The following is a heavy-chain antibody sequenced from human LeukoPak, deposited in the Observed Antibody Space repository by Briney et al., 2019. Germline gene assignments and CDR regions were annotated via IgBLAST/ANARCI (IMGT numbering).Heavy chain of an antibody. CDR2: IKQDGSEK. CDR1: GFTFSSYW. J-gene: IGHJ6*03. CDR3: ARDTAAAGTILYYYYYMDV. Sequence: GGSLRLSCAASGFTFSSYWMSWVRRAPGKGLEWVANIKQDGSEKYYVDSVKGRFTISRDNAKNSLYLQMNSLRAEDTAVYYCARDTAAAGTILYYYYYMDVWGKGTTVTVSS. D-gene: IGHD6-13*01. V-gene: IGHV3-7*01.